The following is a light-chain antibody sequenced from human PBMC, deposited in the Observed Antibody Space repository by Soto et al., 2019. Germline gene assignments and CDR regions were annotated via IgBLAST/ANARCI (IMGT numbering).Light chain of an antibody. CDR3: QQYDKWPRT. CDR2: GAS. CDR1: QSVSRK. Sequence: PRTLTLSPGERATLSCRASQSVSRKLAWYQQTRGQAPRLLIYGASTRATGVPARFSGSGSGTEFTLTISNLQSEDFAVYHCQQYDKWPRTFGQGTKVDLK. V-gene: IGKV3-15*01. J-gene: IGKJ1*01.